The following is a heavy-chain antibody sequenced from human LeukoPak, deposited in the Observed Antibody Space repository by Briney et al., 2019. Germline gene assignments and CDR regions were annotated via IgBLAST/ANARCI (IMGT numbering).Heavy chain of an antibody. CDR3: AKDPSMYSGDYIIC. CDR1: GFTFSSYA. V-gene: IGHV3-23*01. CDR2: FSVSDATT. Sequence: GGSLRLSCAASGFTFSSYAMSWVRQAPGEGLEWVSGFSVSDATTYYADSVKGRFTISRDNSKNTLYLQINSLRAEDTAVYYCAKDPSMYSGDYIICWGQGTRVIVSS. D-gene: IGHD4-17*01. J-gene: IGHJ4*02.